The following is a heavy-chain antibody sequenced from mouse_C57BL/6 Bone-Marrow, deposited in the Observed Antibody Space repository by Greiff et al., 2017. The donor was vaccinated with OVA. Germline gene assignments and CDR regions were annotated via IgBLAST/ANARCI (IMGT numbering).Heavy chain of an antibody. Sequence: VQLQQSGAELVRPGPSVKLSCKASGYTFTSYWMHWVKQRPGQGLEWIGVIDPSDSYTNYNQKFKGKATLTVDTSSSTAYMQLSSLTSEDSAVYYCARDYYSYDVWGTGTTVTVSS. CDR3: ARDYYSYDV. J-gene: IGHJ1*03. V-gene: IGHV1-59*01. D-gene: IGHD1-1*01. CDR1: GYTFTSYW. CDR2: IDPSDSYT.